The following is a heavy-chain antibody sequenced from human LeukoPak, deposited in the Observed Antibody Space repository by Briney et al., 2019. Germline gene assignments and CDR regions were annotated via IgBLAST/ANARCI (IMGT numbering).Heavy chain of an antibody. CDR2: IYYSGGT. CDR3: ARAAYSGSYHSDY. CDR1: GGSISSTSYY. Sequence: KPSETLSLTCTVSGGSISSTSYYWGWIRQPPGKGLEWIGSIYYSGGTYYNPSLKSRVTISVDTSKHQFSLNLSSVTAADTAVYYCARAAYSGSYHSDYWGQGTLVTVSS. J-gene: IGHJ4*02. V-gene: IGHV4-39*01. D-gene: IGHD1-26*01.